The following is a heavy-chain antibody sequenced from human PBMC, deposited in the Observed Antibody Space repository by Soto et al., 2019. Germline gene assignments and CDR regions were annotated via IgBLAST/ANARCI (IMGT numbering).Heavy chain of an antibody. D-gene: IGHD3-3*01. J-gene: IGHJ6*02. CDR2: INPSRGST. Sequence: ASVKVSCKASGYTFTSCYMHWLRQAPGQGLEWVGIINPSRGSTSYAQKVQGRVTMTRDTSTSTCYMELSSLRSEDKAVFYCVSQLRGVVSTHRYYSYCMEAWGQGTT. CDR3: VSQLRGVVSTHRYYSYCMEA. V-gene: IGHV1-46*01. CDR1: GYTFTSCY.